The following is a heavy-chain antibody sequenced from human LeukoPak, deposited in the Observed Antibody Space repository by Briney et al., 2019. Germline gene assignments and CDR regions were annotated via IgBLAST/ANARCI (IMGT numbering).Heavy chain of an antibody. D-gene: IGHD6-6*01. J-gene: IGHJ4*02. CDR1: GFTFDDYA. CDR3: ARVRIAARYYFDY. V-gene: IGHV3-9*01. Sequence: GRSLRLSCAASGFTFDDYAMHWVRQAPGKGLEWVSGISWNSGSIGYADSVKGRFTISRDNAKNSLYLQMNSLRAEDTALYYCARVRIAARYYFDYWGQGTLVTVSS. CDR2: ISWNSGSI.